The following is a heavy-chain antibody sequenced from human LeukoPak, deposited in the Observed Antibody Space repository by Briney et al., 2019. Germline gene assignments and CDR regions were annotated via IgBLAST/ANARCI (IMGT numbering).Heavy chain of an antibody. J-gene: IGHJ4*02. V-gene: IGHV1-8*01. CDR1: GYTFTSYD. D-gene: IGHD6-13*01. Sequence: GASVKVSCKASGYTFTSYDINWVRQATGQGLEWMGWMNPNSGNTGYSQKFQGRVTMTRNTSISTAYMELSSLRSEDTAVYYCAKVLPPRVAAAGRWDYWGQGTLVTVSS. CDR2: MNPNSGNT. CDR3: AKVLPPRVAAAGRWDY.